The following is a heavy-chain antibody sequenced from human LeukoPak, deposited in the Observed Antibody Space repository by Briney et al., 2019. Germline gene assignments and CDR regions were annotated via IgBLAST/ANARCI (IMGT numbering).Heavy chain of an antibody. CDR3: AKDERNWNYNLASQTYD. CDR1: GFRFSSYA. Sequence: GGSLRLSCAASGFRFSSYAMSWVRQAPGKGLEWVSAISGSGVSTYYADSVKGRFTVSRDNSKNTLYLRMSSLRAEDTAVYYCAKDERNWNYNLASQTYDWGQGTLVTVSS. D-gene: IGHD1-7*01. V-gene: IGHV3-23*01. CDR2: ISGSGVST. J-gene: IGHJ4*02.